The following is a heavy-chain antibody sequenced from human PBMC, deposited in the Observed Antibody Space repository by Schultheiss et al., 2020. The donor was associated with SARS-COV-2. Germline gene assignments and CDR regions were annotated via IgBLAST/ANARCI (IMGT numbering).Heavy chain of an antibody. Sequence: GGSLRLSCAASGFTFSSYSMNWVRQAPGKGLEWVSSISSSSSYIYYADSVKGRFTISRDNSKNTLYLQMNSLRAGDTAVYYCAKCVSGAVPGSVGWTDFWGQGTLVTVSS. J-gene: IGHJ4*02. D-gene: IGHD6-19*01. CDR2: ISSSSSYI. V-gene: IGHV3-21*01. CDR3: AKCVSGAVPGSVGWTDF. CDR1: GFTFSSYS.